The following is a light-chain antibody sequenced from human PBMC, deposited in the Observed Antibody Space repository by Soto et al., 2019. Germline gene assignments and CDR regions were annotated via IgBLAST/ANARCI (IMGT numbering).Light chain of an antibody. CDR3: CSFTTSSTYV. Sequence: QSVLTQPPSVSGSPGQSVTISCTGTSSDVGGYNRVSWYQQPPDTAPKVMIYEVSNRPSGVPDRFSGSKSGNTASLTISGLQAEDEADYYCCSFTTSSTYVFGTGTRSPS. CDR2: EVS. V-gene: IGLV2-18*02. CDR1: SSDVGGYNR. J-gene: IGLJ1*01.